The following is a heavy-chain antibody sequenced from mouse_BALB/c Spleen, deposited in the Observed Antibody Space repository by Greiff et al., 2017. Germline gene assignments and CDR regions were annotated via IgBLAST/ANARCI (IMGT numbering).Heavy chain of an antibody. Sequence: LQQPGSELVRPGASVKLSCKASGYTFTSYWMHWVKQRPGQGLEWIGNIYPGSGSTNYDEKFKSKATLTVDTSSSTAYMQLSSLTSEDSAVYYCTRSGYDDYWGQGTTLTVSS. CDR1: GYTFTSYW. CDR3: TRSGYDDY. CDR2: IYPGSGST. D-gene: IGHD2-10*02. V-gene: IGHV1S22*01. J-gene: IGHJ2*01.